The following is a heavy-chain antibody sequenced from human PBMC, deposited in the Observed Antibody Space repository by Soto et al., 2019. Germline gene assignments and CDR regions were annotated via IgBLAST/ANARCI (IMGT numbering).Heavy chain of an antibody. V-gene: IGHV4-39*01. CDR1: GESISSSSYY. CDR2: IYYSGRT. CDR3: ARKPTPVVTQAYFDH. J-gene: IGHJ4*02. Sequence: SETLSLTCIVSGESISSSSYYWGWIRQPPGKGLEWIGSIYYSGRTYYNPSFKSRVTISIDTSKNQFSLKLSSVTATDTAVYYSARKPTPVVTQAYFDHWGQGALVTVSS. D-gene: IGHD2-21*02.